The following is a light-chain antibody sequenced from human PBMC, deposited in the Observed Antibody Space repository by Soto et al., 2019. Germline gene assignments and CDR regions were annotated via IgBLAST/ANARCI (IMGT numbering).Light chain of an antibody. CDR3: QESYSTPWT. CDR1: QSISSY. Sequence: DIQMTQSPSSLSASVGDRVTITCRASQSISSYLNWYQQKPRKAPKLLIYAASSLQSGVPSRFSGSGSGTDFTLTISSLQPEDFATYYWQESYSTPWTVGQGTKVEIK. V-gene: IGKV1-39*01. CDR2: AAS. J-gene: IGKJ1*01.